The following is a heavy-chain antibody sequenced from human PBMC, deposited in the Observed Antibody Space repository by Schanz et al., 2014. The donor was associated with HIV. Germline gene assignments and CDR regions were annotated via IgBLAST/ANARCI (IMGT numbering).Heavy chain of an antibody. CDR2: ISYDGTNE. CDR1: GFTFSSYG. Sequence: VHLEESGGGVVQPGRSLRLSCAASGFTFSSYGMHWVRQAPGKGLEWVAGISYDGTNEYYADSVKGRFTISRDNAKNSLYLQMNSLGVEDVALYYCAKDMGRQPEYFQHWGQGTLVTVSS. V-gene: IGHV3-30*18. D-gene: IGHD3-10*01. J-gene: IGHJ1*01. CDR3: AKDMGRQPEYFQH.